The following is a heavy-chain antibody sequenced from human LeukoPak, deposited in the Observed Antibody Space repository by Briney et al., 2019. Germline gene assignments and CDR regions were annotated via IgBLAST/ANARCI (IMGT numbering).Heavy chain of an antibody. J-gene: IGHJ6*02. CDR3: ARDLGCSSTSCYGRPNYYYGMDV. CDR1: GFTFGSYG. D-gene: IGHD2-2*01. CDR2: IWYDGSNK. V-gene: IGHV3-33*01. Sequence: PGGSLRLSCAASGFTFGSYGMHWVRQAPGKGLEWVAVIWYDGSNKYYADSVKGRFTISRDNSKNTLYLQMNSLRAEDTAVYYCARDLGCSSTSCYGRPNYYYGMDVWGQGTTVTVSS.